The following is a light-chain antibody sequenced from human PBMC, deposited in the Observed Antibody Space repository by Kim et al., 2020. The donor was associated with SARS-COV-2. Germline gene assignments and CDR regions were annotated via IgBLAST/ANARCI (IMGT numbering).Light chain of an antibody. CDR2: DAA. CDR3: QQRGSWPPALT. Sequence: PGKSATLSCRASHNVDISLAWYQQTPGQAPRLLIYDAAVRAAVSPDRFSGSGSGTDFTHTIGSLAPEDFAIYYCQQRGSWPPALTFGGGTKVVI. CDR1: HNVDIS. J-gene: IGKJ4*01. V-gene: IGKV3-11*01.